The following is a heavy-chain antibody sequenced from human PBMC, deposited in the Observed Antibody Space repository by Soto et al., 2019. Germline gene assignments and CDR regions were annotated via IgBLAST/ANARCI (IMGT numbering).Heavy chain of an antibody. CDR3: ATGIPTYYFDY. J-gene: IGHJ4*02. CDR1: GFTFNNYA. V-gene: IGHV3-23*01. D-gene: IGHD6-13*01. CDR2: ISGGGGST. Sequence: GGSLRLSCAASGFTFNNYAMSWVRQAPGKGLEWVSTISGGGGSTYYADSVKGRFTISRDNSKNTLFLQMNNLRAEDTALYYCATGIPTYYFDYWGQGTLVTVSS.